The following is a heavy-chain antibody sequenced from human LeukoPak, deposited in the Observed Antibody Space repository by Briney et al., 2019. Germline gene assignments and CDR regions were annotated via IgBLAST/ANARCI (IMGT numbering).Heavy chain of an antibody. CDR2: IIPIFGTA. D-gene: IGHD3-3*01. CDR1: GGTFSSYA. CDR3: AKPTNSDFWSGYADAFDI. J-gene: IGHJ3*02. Sequence: ASVKVSCKASGGTFSSYAISWVRQAPGQGLEWMGRIIPIFGTADYAQKFQGRVTITTDESTSTAYMELSSLRSEDTAVYYCAKPTNSDFWSGYADAFDIWGQGTMVTVSS. V-gene: IGHV1-69*05.